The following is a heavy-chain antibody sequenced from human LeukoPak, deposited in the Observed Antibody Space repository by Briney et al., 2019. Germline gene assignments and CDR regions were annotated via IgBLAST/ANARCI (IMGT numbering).Heavy chain of an antibody. V-gene: IGHV3-20*04. J-gene: IGHJ6*03. D-gene: IGHD3-10*01. CDR1: GFTFSSYW. CDR3: ARVLSGRGSLYDYYYYMDV. Sequence: GGSLRLSCAASGFTFSSYWMSWVRQAPGKGLEWVSGINWNGGSTGYADSVKGRFTISRDISKNTLYLQMNSLRAEDTAVYYCARVLSGRGSLYDYYYYMDVWGKGTTVTISS. CDR2: INWNGGST.